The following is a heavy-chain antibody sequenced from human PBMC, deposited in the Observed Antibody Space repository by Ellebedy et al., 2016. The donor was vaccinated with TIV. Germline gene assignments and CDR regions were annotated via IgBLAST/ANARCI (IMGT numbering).Heavy chain of an antibody. CDR1: GFTFSNYS. J-gene: IGHJ6*02. V-gene: IGHV3-11*03. D-gene: IGHD1-1*01. CDR2: ITGDSSST. CDR3: ATENWYRMEV. Sequence: GESLKISXAASGFTFSNYSMSWIRQAPGKGLEWVSVITGDSSSTDYANSVRGRFTISRDNAKNSLYLQMDSLRADDTAVYFCATENWYRMEVWGQGTTVTVSS.